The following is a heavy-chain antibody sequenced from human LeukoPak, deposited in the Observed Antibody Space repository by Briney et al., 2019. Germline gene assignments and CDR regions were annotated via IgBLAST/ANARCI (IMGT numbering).Heavy chain of an antibody. CDR2: TYYRANWYN. CDR3: ARDRKGGRSSPRPYHYYGMDV. CDR1: GDCVSSNIAA. Sequence: PSQTLSLTCALSGDCVSSNIAAWNWIRQSPSRGLEWLGRTYYRANWYNDYAVSVKIRITINPDTYKNHISLQLNSVTPEDTAVYCCARDRKGGRSSPRPYHYYGMDVWRQGTTVRVPS. V-gene: IGHV6-1*01. D-gene: IGHD3-16*01. J-gene: IGHJ6*02.